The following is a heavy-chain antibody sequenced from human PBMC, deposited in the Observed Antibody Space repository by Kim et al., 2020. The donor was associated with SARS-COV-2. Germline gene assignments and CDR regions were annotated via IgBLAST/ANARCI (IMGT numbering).Heavy chain of an antibody. CDR2: IYYSGST. V-gene: IGHV4-39*01. CDR1: GGSISSSSYY. Sequence: SETLSLTCTVSGGSISSSSYYWGWIRQPPGKGLEWIGSIYYSGSTYYNPSLKSRVTISVDTSKNQFSLKLSSVTAADTAVYYCARTRITMVRGVNYFDYWGQGTLVTVSS. CDR3: ARTRITMVRGVNYFDY. J-gene: IGHJ4*02. D-gene: IGHD3-10*01.